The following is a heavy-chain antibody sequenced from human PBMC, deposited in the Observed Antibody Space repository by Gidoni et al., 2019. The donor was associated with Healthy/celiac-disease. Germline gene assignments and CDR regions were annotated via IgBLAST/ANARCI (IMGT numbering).Heavy chain of an antibody. D-gene: IGHD3-10*01. V-gene: IGHV3-23*01. CDR1: GFTFSSYA. CDR2: ISGSGGST. CDR3: ATWGAVRGVNY. Sequence: EVQLLESGGGLVQPGGSLSLSCAASGFTFSSYAMSWVRQAPGKGLEWVSAISGSGGSTYYADSVKGRFTISRDNSKNTLYLQMNSLRAEDTAVYYCATWGAVRGVNYWGQGTLVTVSS. J-gene: IGHJ4*02.